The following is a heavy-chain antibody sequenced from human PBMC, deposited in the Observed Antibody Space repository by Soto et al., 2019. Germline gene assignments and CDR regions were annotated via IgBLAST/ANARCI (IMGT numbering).Heavy chain of an antibody. Sequence: QVQLQESGPGLVKPSQTLSLTCTVSGGSISSGDYYWSWIRQPPGKGLEWIGYIYYSGSTYYNPSLKSRVTISVDTSKNQFSLKLSSVTAADTAVYYCARVEMELGYCSSTSCYTGAFDIWGQGTMVTVSS. CDR2: IYYSGST. J-gene: IGHJ3*02. CDR3: ARVEMELGYCSSTSCYTGAFDI. CDR1: GGSISSGDYY. D-gene: IGHD2-2*02. V-gene: IGHV4-30-4*01.